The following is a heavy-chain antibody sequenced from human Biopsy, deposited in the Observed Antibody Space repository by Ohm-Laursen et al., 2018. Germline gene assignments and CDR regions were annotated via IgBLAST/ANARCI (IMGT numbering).Heavy chain of an antibody. D-gene: IGHD3-22*01. CDR1: GESFNGYY. J-gene: IGHJ6*02. V-gene: IGHV4-34*01. CDR3: VRGVDYYDPYHYYALDV. CDR2: INHSGRT. Sequence: SETLSLTCAVYGESFNGYYRSWIRQTPGKGLEWIGEINHSGRTNYNPSLKSRVTISVDTSKNQFSLKVGSVTAADTAVYYCVRGVDYYDPYHYYALDVWGQGTTVTVSS.